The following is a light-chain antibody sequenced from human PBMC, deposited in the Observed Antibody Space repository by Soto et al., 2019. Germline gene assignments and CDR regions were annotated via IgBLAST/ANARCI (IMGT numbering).Light chain of an antibody. Sequence: EIVLTQSPATLSLSPGERATLSCRASQSVSSYLAWYQHKPGQAPRLLIYDASNRATGIPARFSGGGSGTDFNITISRMEFEDFPVYYCQQRSNRPTIFGPGTRLEI. J-gene: IGKJ5*01. CDR1: QSVSSY. CDR3: QQRSNRPTI. CDR2: DAS. V-gene: IGKV3-11*01.